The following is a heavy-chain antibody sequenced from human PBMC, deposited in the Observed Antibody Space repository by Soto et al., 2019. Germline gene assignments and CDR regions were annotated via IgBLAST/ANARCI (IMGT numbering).Heavy chain of an antibody. V-gene: IGHV6-1*01. J-gene: IGHJ5*01. Sequence: QVQLQQSGPGLVKTSQTLSLTCAISGDRVSSNDATWDWIRQSPSRGLECLGRTYYRSKWYIDYVVSVKSRITINPDPSKIQLALQLNSVAPDDSAVYYSVRLVGNSWLDSRGPGTLVTVSS. CDR1: GDRVSSNDAT. CDR2: TYYRSKWYI. D-gene: IGHD2-2*01. CDR3: VRLVGNSWLDS.